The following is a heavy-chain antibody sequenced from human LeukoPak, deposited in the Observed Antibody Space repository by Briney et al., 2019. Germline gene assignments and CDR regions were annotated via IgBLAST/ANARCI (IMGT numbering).Heavy chain of an antibody. J-gene: IGHJ6*02. D-gene: IGHD2/OR15-2a*01. V-gene: IGHV3-43*02. CDR2: IKADGSGT. CDR3: ATWAFYHNLDV. Sequence: PGGSLRLSCAASGFTIGPYAMYWVRQGPGRGLEWVPVIKADGSGTFYADSVRGRFTTSRDNSKNSLYLQMNSLTSEDTALYYCATWAFYHNLDVWGQGTTVIVSS. CDR1: GFTIGPYA.